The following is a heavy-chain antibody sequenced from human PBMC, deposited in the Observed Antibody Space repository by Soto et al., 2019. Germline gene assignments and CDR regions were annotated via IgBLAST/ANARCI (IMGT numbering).Heavy chain of an antibody. CDR1: GFTFSSYW. CDR3: ARDGYDFWSGYYLGYYYYYYMDV. Sequence: GGSLRLSCAASGFTFSSYWMHWVRQAPGKGLVWVSRINSDGSSTSYADSVKGRFTISRDNAKNTLYLQMNSLRAEDTAVYYCARDGYDFWSGYYLGYYYYYYMDVWGKGTTVTVSS. CDR2: INSDGSST. J-gene: IGHJ6*03. V-gene: IGHV3-74*01. D-gene: IGHD3-3*01.